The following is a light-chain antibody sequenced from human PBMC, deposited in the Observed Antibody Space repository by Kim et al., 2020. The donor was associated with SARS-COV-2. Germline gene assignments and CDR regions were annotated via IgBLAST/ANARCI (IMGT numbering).Light chain of an antibody. CDR2: DVS. Sequence: DIVMTQTPLSLSVTPGQPASISCKSSQSLLHSDGKTYFYWYLQRPGQSPQLLIYDVSNRFSEVPDRFSGSGSGTDFTLKISRVEAEDVGVYYCMQNIQLPLTFGGGTKVDIK. CDR1: QSLLHSDGKTY. J-gene: IGKJ4*01. CDR3: MQNIQLPLT. V-gene: IGKV2D-29*02.